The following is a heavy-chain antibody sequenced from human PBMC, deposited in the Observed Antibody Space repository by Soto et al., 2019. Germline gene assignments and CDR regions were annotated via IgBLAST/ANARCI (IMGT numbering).Heavy chain of an antibody. CDR3: ARGVDGYSYGGFDY. Sequence: GGSLRLSCAASGFTFSSYAMHWVRQAPGKGLEWVAVISYDGSNKYYADSVKGRFTISRDNSKNTLYLQMNSLRAEDTAVYYCARGVDGYSYGGFDYWGQGTLVTVSS. CDR2: ISYDGSNK. V-gene: IGHV3-30-3*01. J-gene: IGHJ4*02. D-gene: IGHD5-18*01. CDR1: GFTFSSYA.